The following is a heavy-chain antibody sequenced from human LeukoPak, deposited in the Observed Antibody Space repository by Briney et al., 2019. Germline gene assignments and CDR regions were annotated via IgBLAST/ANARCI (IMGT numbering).Heavy chain of an antibody. V-gene: IGHV3-53*01. D-gene: IGHD3-10*01. J-gene: IGHJ2*01. Sequence: GGSLRLSCAASGVTVSSNYMSWVRQAPGKGLEWVSVIYSGGSTYYADSVKGRFTISRDNSKNTLYLQMNSLRAEDTAVYYCATYLMVRGVISPGYFDLWGRGTLVTVSS. CDR1: GVTVSSNY. CDR2: IYSGGST. CDR3: ATYLMVRGVISPGYFDL.